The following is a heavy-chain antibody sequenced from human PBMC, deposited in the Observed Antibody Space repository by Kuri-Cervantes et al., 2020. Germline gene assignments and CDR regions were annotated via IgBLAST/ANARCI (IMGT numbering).Heavy chain of an antibody. J-gene: IGHJ6*02. D-gene: IGHD3-16*01. V-gene: IGHV3-30-3*01. Sequence: GESLKISCAASGFTFSSYAMHWVRQAPGKGLEWVAVISYDGSNKYYADSVKGRFTISRDNSKNTLYLQMNSLRAEDTAVYYCARSKGERYYYYYGMDVWGQGTTVTVSS. CDR3: ARSKGERYYYYYGMDV. CDR1: GFTFSSYA. CDR2: ISYDGSNK.